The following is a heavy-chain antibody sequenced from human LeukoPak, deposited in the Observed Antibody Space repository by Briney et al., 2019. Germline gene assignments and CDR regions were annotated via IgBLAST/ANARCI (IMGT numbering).Heavy chain of an antibody. CDR3: AKKGVIMIRGYIDY. J-gene: IGHJ4*02. D-gene: IGHD3-10*01. V-gene: IGHV3-23*01. CDR1: GFNFNTYS. CDR2: ITGGGGST. Sequence: GGSLRLSCEASGFNFNTYSMAWVRQAPGKWLEWVSGITGGGGSTYYTDSVKGRFTISRDNSKNMLYLEMNSLRADDTAVYYCAKKGVIMIRGYIDYWGSGTLVTVSS.